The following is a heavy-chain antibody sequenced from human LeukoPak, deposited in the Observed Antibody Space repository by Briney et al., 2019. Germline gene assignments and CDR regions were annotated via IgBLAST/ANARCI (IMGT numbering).Heavy chain of an antibody. CDR2: IIPILGIA. D-gene: IGHD2-2*01. Sequence: SVKVSCKASGGTFSSYTISWVRQATGQGLEWMGRIIPILGIANYAQKFQGRVTITADKSTSTAYMELSSLRSEDTAVYYCARAIGGQLLPDYWGQGTLVTVSS. CDR1: GGTFSSYT. V-gene: IGHV1-69*02. J-gene: IGHJ4*02. CDR3: ARAIGGQLLPDY.